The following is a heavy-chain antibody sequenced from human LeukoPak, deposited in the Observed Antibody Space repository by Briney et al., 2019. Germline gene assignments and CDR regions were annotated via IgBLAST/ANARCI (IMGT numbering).Heavy chain of an antibody. CDR1: GFTFSSYG. V-gene: IGHV3-33*06. D-gene: IGHD5-12*01. CDR3: AKIGVYSGYDRTYYYYGMDV. J-gene: IGHJ6*02. Sequence: GGSLRLSCAASGFTFSSYGMHWVRQAPGKGLEWVAVIWYDGSNKYYADSVKGRFTISRDNSKNTLYLQMNSLRAEDTAVYYCAKIGVYSGYDRTYYYYGMDVWGQGTTVTVSS. CDR2: IWYDGSNK.